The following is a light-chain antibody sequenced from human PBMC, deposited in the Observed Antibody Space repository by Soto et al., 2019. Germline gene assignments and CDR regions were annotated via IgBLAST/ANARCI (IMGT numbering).Light chain of an antibody. CDR2: GAS. CDR1: QSVSSH. CDR3: QQYDQWLYT. J-gene: IGKJ2*01. Sequence: EIEMTQSPATLSVSPGERATLSCRASQSVSSHLAWYQQKPGQAPRLLIYGASTRATGIPVRFSGSGSGTEFTRTLSSLQSEDSAVYYCQQYDQWLYTFGQGTKVEIK. V-gene: IGKV3-15*01.